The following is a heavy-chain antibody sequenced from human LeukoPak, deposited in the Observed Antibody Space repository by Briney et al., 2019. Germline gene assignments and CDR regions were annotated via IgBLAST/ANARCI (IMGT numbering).Heavy chain of an antibody. CDR1: GGSISSYY. D-gene: IGHD1-26*01. CDR2: IYYSGST. CDR3: ARHRDSGSYDFDY. J-gene: IGHJ4*02. V-gene: IGHV4-59*08. Sequence: SETLSLTCTVSGGSISSYYWSWIRQPPGKGLEWIGYIYYSGSTNYNTSLKSRVTISVDTSKNQFSLKLSSVTAADTAVYYCARHRDSGSYDFDYWGQGTLVTVSS.